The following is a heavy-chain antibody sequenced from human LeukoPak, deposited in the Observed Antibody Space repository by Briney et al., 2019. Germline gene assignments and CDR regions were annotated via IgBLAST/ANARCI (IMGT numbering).Heavy chain of an antibody. CDR3: ARRNEWLSYAFDI. Sequence: GESLKISCKCSGYSFTSYWIGWVRQMPGKGLEWMGIIYPGDSDTRYSPSFQGQVTISADKSISTAYLQWSSLKASDTAMYYCARRNEWLSYAFDIWGQGTMVTVSS. D-gene: IGHD3-3*01. CDR1: GYSFTSYW. CDR2: IYPGDSDT. V-gene: IGHV5-51*01. J-gene: IGHJ3*02.